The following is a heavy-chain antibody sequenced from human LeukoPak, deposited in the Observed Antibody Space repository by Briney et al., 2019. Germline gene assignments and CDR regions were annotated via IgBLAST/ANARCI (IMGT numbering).Heavy chain of an antibody. D-gene: IGHD4-23*01. V-gene: IGHV3-23*01. CDR3: AKPLEKYTYGGNFDY. J-gene: IGHJ4*02. Sequence: GGSLRLSFAASGFTLSSSWMHWVPKPPGRGLGWVSVFSSSAESTYYADSVKGRFTISRDNSKNTLYLQMNNLRAEDTAVYYCAKPLEKYTYGGNFDYWGQGILVTVSS. CDR1: GFTLSSSW. CDR2: FSSSAEST.